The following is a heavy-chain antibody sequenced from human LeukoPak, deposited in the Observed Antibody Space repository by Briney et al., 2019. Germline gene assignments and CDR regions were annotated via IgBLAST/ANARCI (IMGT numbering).Heavy chain of an antibody. Sequence: SETLSLTCAVYGGSFSGYYWSWIRQPPRKGLEWIGEINHSGSTNYNPSLKSRVIISVYTSKNQFSLRLSSVTAADTAVYYCARTHCSGGSCYYYFDYWGQGTLVTVSS. CDR2: INHSGST. CDR1: GGSFSGYY. CDR3: ARTHCSGGSCYYYFDY. V-gene: IGHV4-34*01. J-gene: IGHJ4*02. D-gene: IGHD2-15*01.